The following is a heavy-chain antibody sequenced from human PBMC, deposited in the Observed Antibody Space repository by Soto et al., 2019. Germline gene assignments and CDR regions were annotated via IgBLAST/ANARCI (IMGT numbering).Heavy chain of an antibody. J-gene: IGHJ6*02. CDR2: IYYSGRT. CDR1: GDSLSSPTYY. D-gene: IGHD4-17*01. Sequence: SETLSLTCTVSGDSLSSPTYYWTWIRQPPGKGLEWIAHIYYSGRTIYNPSLQSRVAISVDTSKNQFYLELNSVTAADTAVYFCARETTEPEYYYGWDLWGQGTTVTV. V-gene: IGHV4-61*01. CDR3: ARETTEPEYYYGWDL.